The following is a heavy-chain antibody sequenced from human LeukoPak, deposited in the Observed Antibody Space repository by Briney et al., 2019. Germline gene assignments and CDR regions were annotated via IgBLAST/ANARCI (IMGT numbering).Heavy chain of an antibody. CDR1: GFTFSSYA. D-gene: IGHD3-10*01. V-gene: IGHV3-23*01. CDR2: ISGSGCST. J-gene: IGHJ4*02. Sequence: PGGSLRLSCAASGFTFSSYAMSWVRQAPGKGLEWVSAISGSGCSTYYADSVKGRFTISRDNSKNTLYPQMNSLRAEDTAVYYCAKDLGMVRGVSYFDYWGQGTLVTVSS. CDR3: AKDLGMVRGVSYFDY.